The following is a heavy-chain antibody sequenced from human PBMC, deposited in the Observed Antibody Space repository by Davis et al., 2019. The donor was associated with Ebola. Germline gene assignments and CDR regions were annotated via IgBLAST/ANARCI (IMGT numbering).Heavy chain of an antibody. CDR3: ARAPNYDVLTGTSSYYFDY. CDR2: ISGFNTNT. Sequence: ASVKVSCKSSGYTSTSYGLVWVRQAPGLGLEWMGWISGFNTNTNFAQKFQGRVTVSKDTSTNTAYMDLRNLTSDDTAIYYCARAPNYDVLTGTSSYYFDYWGQGTLVTVSS. J-gene: IGHJ4*02. D-gene: IGHD3-9*01. V-gene: IGHV1-18*04. CDR1: GYTSTSYG.